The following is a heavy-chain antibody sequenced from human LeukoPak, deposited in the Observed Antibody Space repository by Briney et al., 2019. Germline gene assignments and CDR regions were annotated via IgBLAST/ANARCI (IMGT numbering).Heavy chain of an antibody. J-gene: IGHJ6*02. CDR2: VKKDGSEK. D-gene: IGHD1-7*01. CDR3: ARDYDPELMDV. Sequence: SGGSLRLSCAVSGFTFSNNWMTWVRQAPGKGLEWVASVKKDGSEKYYVDSVKGRFTISRDNAKNSLYLQMNSLRAEDTAVYYCARDYDPELMDVWGQGTTVTVSS. CDR1: GFTFSNNW. V-gene: IGHV3-7*01.